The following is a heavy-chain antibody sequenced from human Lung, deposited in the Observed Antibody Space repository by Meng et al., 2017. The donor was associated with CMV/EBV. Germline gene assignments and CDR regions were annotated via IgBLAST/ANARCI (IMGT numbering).Heavy chain of an antibody. CDR3: ARVYGSGINWFDP. J-gene: IGHJ5*02. V-gene: IGHV1-2*02. CDR1: GYSFSSYG. Sequence: ASVKVSXKASGYSFSSYGVNWVRQAPGQGLEWMGWINPNSGGTNYAQKFQGRVTMTRDTSISTAYMELSRLRSDDTAVYYCARVYGSGINWFDPWGQGTLVTVSS. CDR2: INPNSGGT. D-gene: IGHD3-10*01.